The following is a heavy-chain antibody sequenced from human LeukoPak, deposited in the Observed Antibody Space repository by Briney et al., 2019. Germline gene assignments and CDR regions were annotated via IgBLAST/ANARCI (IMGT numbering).Heavy chain of an antibody. CDR2: IWYDGSNK. CDR1: GFTFSSYG. J-gene: IGHJ6*02. CDR3: ARDNPPRYYGSGSYNYGMDV. Sequence: PGGSLRLSCAASGFTFSSYGMHWVRQAPGKGLEWVAVIWYDGSNKYYADSVKGRFTISRDNSKNTLYLQMNSLRAEDTAVYYCARDNPPRYYGSGSYNYGMDVWGQGTTVTVSS. V-gene: IGHV3-33*01. D-gene: IGHD3-10*01.